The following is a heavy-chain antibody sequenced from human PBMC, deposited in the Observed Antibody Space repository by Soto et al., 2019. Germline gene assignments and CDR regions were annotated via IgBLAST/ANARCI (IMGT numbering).Heavy chain of an antibody. D-gene: IGHD4-4*01. CDR2: IYYSGST. Sequence: QVQLQESGPGLVKPSQTLSLTCTVSGGSISSGGYYWSWIRQHPGKGLEWIGYIYYSGSTYYNPSRKSPVTISVGQAKNQFPPKGGSGAAAGTAVFYGAREGGGGTSNLFDYWGQGTLVTVSS. J-gene: IGHJ4*02. V-gene: IGHV4-31*01. CDR3: AREGGGGTSNLFDY. CDR1: GGSISSGGYY.